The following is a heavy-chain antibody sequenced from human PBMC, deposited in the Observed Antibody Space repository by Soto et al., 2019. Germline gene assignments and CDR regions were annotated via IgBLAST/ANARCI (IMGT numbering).Heavy chain of an antibody. CDR1: GGTFSSYA. CDR3: AIGVHSIAARYALDY. D-gene: IGHD6-6*01. Sequence: QVQLVQSGAEVKKPGSSVKVSCKASGGTFSSYAISWVRQAPGQGLEWMGGIIPIFGTANYAQKCQGRVTITADDTTSTAYRELRSLISEDTAVYYCAIGVHSIAARYALDYWGQGTLVTVSS. V-gene: IGHV1-69*12. J-gene: IGHJ4*02. CDR2: IIPIFGTA.